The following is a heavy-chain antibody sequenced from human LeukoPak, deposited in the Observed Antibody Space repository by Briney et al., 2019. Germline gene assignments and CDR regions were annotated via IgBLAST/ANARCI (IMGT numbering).Heavy chain of an antibody. D-gene: IGHD3-10*01. CDR1: GFTFSSYG. Sequence: GRSLRLSCAASGFTFSSYGMHWVRQAPGKGLEWVAVISYDGSNKYYADSVKGRFTISRDNSKNTLYLQMNSLRAEDTAVYYCATDPFTYGSGGWAADYWGQGTLVTVSS. CDR2: ISYDGSNK. V-gene: IGHV3-30*03. CDR3: ATDPFTYGSGGWAADY. J-gene: IGHJ4*02.